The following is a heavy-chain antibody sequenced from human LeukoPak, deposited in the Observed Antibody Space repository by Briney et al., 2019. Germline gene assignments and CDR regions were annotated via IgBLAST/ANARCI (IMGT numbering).Heavy chain of an antibody. J-gene: IGHJ4*02. CDR1: GGSISSSSYY. D-gene: IGHD4-23*01. CDR2: LYYSGST. CDR3: ATRSVDYGGNSGYFDY. Sequence: SETLSLTCTVSGGSISSSSYYWGWIRQPPGKGLEWIGSLYYSGSTYYNPSLKSRVTISVDTSKSQFSLKLNSVTAVDTAVYFCATRSVDYGGNSGYFDYWGQGTLVTVSS. V-gene: IGHV4-39*01.